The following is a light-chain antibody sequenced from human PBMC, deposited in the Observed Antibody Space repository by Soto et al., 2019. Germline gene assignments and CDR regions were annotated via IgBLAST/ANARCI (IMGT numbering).Light chain of an antibody. Sequence: NFMLTQPHSVSESPGKTVTISCTRSSGSIASNYVQWYQQRPGSAPTTVMYEHNQRSSGVPDRFSGSVDSSSNSASLTISGLQTEDEADYCCPSYHSSSVVFGGGTKLTVL. V-gene: IGLV6-57*03. CDR1: SGSIASNY. CDR3: PSYHSSSVV. CDR2: EHN. J-gene: IGLJ2*01.